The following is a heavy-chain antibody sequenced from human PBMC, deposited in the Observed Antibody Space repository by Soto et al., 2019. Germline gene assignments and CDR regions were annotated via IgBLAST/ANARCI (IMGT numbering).Heavy chain of an antibody. V-gene: IGHV4-34*01. CDR1: NGSFMGYY. D-gene: IGHD3-3*01. CDR3: ASLNGGRFLDKGDY. CDR2: INHFGSP. J-gene: IGHJ4*02. Sequence: SETLSLTCGVYNGSFMGYYWTWVRQPPGKGLEWIGEINHFGSPNYNPSLKSRVAISIDTSKHQFSLSLRSLTAADTAVYYCASLNGGRFLDKGDYWGQGILVTAPQ.